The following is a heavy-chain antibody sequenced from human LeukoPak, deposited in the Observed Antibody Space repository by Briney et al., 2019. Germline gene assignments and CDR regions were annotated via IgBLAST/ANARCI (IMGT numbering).Heavy chain of an antibody. D-gene: IGHD6-13*01. CDR2: INPNSGGT. V-gene: IGHV1-2*02. J-gene: IGHJ4*02. CDR1: GYTFTGYY. Sequence: ASVKVSCKASGYTFTGYYMHWARQAPGQGLEWMGWINPNSGGTNYAQKFQGRVTMTRDTSISTAYMELSRLRSDDTAVYYCARGQAGVFQRPGIAAAANYWGQGTLVTVSS. CDR3: ARGQAGVFQRPGIAAAANY.